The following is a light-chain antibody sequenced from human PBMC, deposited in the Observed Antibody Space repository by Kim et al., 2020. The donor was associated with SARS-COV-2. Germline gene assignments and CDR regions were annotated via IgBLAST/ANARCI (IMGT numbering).Light chain of an antibody. CDR1: SLRSHY. CDR2: GKN. J-gene: IGLJ3*02. V-gene: IGLV3-19*01. Sequence: SGALGQTVRITGKGDSLRSHYASWYRQKPGQAPVLVIYGKNNRPAGIPARFSGSTSGNTASLTSTGAQAEDEADYYCNCRDSNHWVFGGGTQLTVL. CDR3: NCRDSNHWV.